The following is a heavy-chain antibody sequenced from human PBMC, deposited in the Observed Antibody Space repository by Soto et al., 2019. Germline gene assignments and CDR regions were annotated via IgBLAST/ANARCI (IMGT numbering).Heavy chain of an antibody. CDR3: ARQIYDSDTGPNFQYYFDS. J-gene: IGHJ4*02. CDR2: IDPSDSQT. V-gene: IGHV5-10-1*01. D-gene: IGHD5-18*01. CDR1: GDSFAGYW. Sequence: GGSLKTSWKGSGDSFAGYWITWVRQKPGKGLEWMGRIDPSDSQTYYSPSFRGHVTISVTKSITTVFLQWSSLRASDTAMYYCARQIYDSDTGPNFQYYFDSWGQGTPVTVSS.